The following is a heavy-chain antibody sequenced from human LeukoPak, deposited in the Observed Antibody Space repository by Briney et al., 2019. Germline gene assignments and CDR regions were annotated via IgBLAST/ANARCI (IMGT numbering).Heavy chain of an antibody. D-gene: IGHD4-17*01. CDR3: ARDIYGDYLFDY. CDR1: GGSISSGDYY. Sequence: SETLSLTCTVSGGSISSGDYYWSWIRQPPGKGLEWIGYIYYSGSTYYNPSLKSRVTISVDTSKNQFSLKLSSVTAADTAVYYCARDIYGDYLFDYWGQGTLVTVSS. J-gene: IGHJ4*02. CDR2: IYYSGST. V-gene: IGHV4-30-4*02.